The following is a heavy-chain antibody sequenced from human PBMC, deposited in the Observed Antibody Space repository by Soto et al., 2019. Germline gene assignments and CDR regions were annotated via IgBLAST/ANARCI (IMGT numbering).Heavy chain of an antibody. CDR3: ARDGDSSGYYPEYFQH. CDR2: ISSSSSYI. D-gene: IGHD3-22*01. J-gene: IGHJ1*01. V-gene: IGHV3-21*01. Sequence: PGGSLRLSCAASGFTFSSYSMNWVRQAPGKGLEWVSSISSSSSYIYYADSVKGRFTISRDNAKNSLYLQMNSLRAEDTAVYDCARDGDSSGYYPEYFQHWGQGTLVTVSS. CDR1: GFTFSSYS.